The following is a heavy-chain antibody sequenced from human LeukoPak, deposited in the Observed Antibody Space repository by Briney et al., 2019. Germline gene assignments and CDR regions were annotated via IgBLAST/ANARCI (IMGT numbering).Heavy chain of an antibody. CDR3: AKGLEYSSSSPLDY. Sequence: PGGSLRLSCAASGFTFDDYAMHWARQAPGKGLEWVSGISWNSGSIGYADSVKSRFTIPRDNAKNSRYLQMNSLRAEDTALYYCAKGLEYSSSSPLDYWGQGTLVTVSS. CDR2: ISWNSGSI. D-gene: IGHD6-6*01. CDR1: GFTFDDYA. J-gene: IGHJ4*02. V-gene: IGHV3-9*01.